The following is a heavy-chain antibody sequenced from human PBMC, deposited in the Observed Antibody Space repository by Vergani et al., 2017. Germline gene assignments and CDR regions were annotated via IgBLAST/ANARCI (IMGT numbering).Heavy chain of an antibody. D-gene: IGHD3-22*01. CDR3: ARSDSSGYYYVAY. CDR1: GGSISSYY. CDR2: IYYSGST. Sequence: QVQLQESGPGLVKPSETLYLTCTVSGGSISSYYWSWIRQPPGKGLEWIGYIYYSGSTNYNPSLKSRVTISVDTSTNQFSLKLSSVTAADTAVYYCARSDSSGYYYVAYWGQGTLVTVSS. V-gene: IGHV4-59*01. J-gene: IGHJ4*02.